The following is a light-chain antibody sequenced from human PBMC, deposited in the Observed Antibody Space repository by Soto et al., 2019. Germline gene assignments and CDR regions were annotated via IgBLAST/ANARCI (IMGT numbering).Light chain of an antibody. CDR3: CSYAGSYTHYV. CDR2: DVS. V-gene: IGLV2-11*01. J-gene: IGLJ1*01. Sequence: QSALTQPRSVSGSPGQSVTISCTGTSSDVGGYNYVSWYQQHPGKAPKLMIYDVSKRPSGVPDRFSGSKSGNTASLTISGLQAEDEADYYCCSYAGSYTHYVFGTGTKHTVL. CDR1: SSDVGGYNY.